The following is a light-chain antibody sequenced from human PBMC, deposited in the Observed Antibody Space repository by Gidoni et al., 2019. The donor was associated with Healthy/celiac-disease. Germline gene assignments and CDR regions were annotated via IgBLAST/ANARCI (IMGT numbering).Light chain of an antibody. Sequence: DIQMTQSPSSLSASVGDRVTITCRASQSISSYLNWYQQKPGKAPKLLIYAASSLQSGVPSRFSGSGSGTDFTLTISSLQPEDFATYYCQQSYRAFTFGPXTKVDIK. CDR3: QQSYRAFT. V-gene: IGKV1-39*01. J-gene: IGKJ3*01. CDR2: AAS. CDR1: QSISSY.